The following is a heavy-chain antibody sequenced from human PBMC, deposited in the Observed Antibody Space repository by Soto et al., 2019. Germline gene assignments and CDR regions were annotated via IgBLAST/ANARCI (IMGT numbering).Heavy chain of an antibody. J-gene: IGHJ5*02. D-gene: IGHD3-9*01. CDR3: ARWAGRGYFDWYRGFDP. V-gene: IGHV5-10-1*01. CDR2: IDPSDSYT. CDR1: GYSFTSYW. Sequence: GVSLKVSCQGGGYSFTSYWISQVRPMPGKGLEWMGRIDPSDSYTNYSPSFQGHVTISADKSISTAYLQWSSLKASDTAMYYCARWAGRGYFDWYRGFDPWGQGTLVTVSS.